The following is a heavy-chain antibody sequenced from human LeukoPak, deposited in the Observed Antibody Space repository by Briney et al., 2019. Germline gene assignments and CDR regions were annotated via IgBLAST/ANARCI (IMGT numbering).Heavy chain of an antibody. D-gene: IGHD4-17*01. Sequence: PGGSLRLSCAASGFTLSSYSMNWVRQAPGKGLEWVSSISSSSSYIYYADSVKGRFTISRDNAKNSLYLQMSSLRAEDTAVYYCARGHTAVTRHFDFWGQGTLVTVSS. J-gene: IGHJ4*02. CDR1: GFTLSSYS. V-gene: IGHV3-21*01. CDR2: ISSSSSYI. CDR3: ARGHTAVTRHFDF.